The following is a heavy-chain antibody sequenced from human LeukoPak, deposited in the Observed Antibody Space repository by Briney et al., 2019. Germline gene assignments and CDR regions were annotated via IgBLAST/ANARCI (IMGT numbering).Heavy chain of an antibody. CDR3: ARAEGREMATITRGQYYFDY. D-gene: IGHD5-24*01. Sequence: PSETLFLTCAVYGGSFSGYYWSWIRQPPGKGLEWIGEINHSGSTNYNPSLKSRVTISVDTSKNQFSLKLSSVTAADTDVYYCARAEGREMATITRGQYYFDYWGQGTLVTVSS. CDR1: GGSFSGYY. CDR2: INHSGST. V-gene: IGHV4-34*01. J-gene: IGHJ4*02.